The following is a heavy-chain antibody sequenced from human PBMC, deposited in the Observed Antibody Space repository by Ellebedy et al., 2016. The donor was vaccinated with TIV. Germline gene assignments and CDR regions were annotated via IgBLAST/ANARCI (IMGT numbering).Heavy chain of an antibody. CDR1: GFTFSNAW. V-gene: IGHV3-15*01. CDR2: IKSKTDGGAA. D-gene: IGHD1-1*01. Sequence: GGSLRLSCAASGFTFSNAWMNWVRQAPGKGLEWVGRIKSKTDGGAADYAAPVKGRFTISRDDSKNTLYLPMNSLKTEDTAVYFCTTVYRYNYDSVWGQGTLFTVSS. CDR3: TTVYRYNYDSV. J-gene: IGHJ4*02.